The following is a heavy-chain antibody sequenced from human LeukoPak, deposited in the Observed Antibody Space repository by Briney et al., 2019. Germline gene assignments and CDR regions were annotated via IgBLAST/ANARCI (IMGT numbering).Heavy chain of an antibody. V-gene: IGHV3-23*01. CDR3: AKQLSYCSGGSCYTYYFDY. D-gene: IGHD2-15*01. J-gene: IGHJ4*02. CDR2: ISGSGGST. Sequence: GGSLRLSCAASGFTFSIYAMSWVRQAPGKGLEWVSAISGSGGSTYYADSVKGRFTISRDNSKNTLYLQMNSLRAEDTAVYYRAKQLSYCSGGSCYTYYFDYWGQGTLVTVSS. CDR1: GFTFSIYA.